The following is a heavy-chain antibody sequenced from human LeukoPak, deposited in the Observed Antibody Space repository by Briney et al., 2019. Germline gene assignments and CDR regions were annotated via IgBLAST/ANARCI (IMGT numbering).Heavy chain of an antibody. D-gene: IGHD3-10*01. V-gene: IGHV3-48*04. Sequence: GGSLRLPCAASGFTFSSYSMNWVRQAPGKGLEWVSYISSSSSTIYYADSVKGRFTISRDNAKNSLYLQMNSLRAEDTAVYYCAREGSGSYYIPPFDYWGQGTLVTVSS. CDR1: GFTFSSYS. J-gene: IGHJ4*02. CDR2: ISSSSSTI. CDR3: AREGSGSYYIPPFDY.